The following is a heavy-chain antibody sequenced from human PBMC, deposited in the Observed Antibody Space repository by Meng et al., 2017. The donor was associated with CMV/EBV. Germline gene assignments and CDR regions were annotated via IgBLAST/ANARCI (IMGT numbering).Heavy chain of an antibody. CDR1: GYTFTSYG. CDR3: ASPGYCSSTSCYHYGMDV. J-gene: IGHJ6*02. V-gene: IGHV1-18*01. CDR2: ISAYNGST. Sequence: ASVKVSCKASGYTFTSYGISWVRQAPGQGLEWMGWISAYNGSTNYAQKLQGRVTMTTDTSTSTAYMELRSLRSDDTAVYYCASPGYCSSTSCYHYGMDVWGQGTTVTVSS. D-gene: IGHD2-2*01.